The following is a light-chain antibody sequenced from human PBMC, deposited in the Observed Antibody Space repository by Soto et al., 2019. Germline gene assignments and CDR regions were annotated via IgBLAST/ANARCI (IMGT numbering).Light chain of an antibody. CDR3: QHYNNSGGT. CDR1: QSISSW. V-gene: IGKV1-5*03. CDR2: QAS. Sequence: DIQMTQSPSALSASVGDRVTITCRASQSISSWLAWYQQKPGKAPRLLIYQASILQSGVPSRFSGSGSGTEFTLTISSLQPEDSASYHCQHYNNSGGTFGQGTKLEIK. J-gene: IGKJ2*02.